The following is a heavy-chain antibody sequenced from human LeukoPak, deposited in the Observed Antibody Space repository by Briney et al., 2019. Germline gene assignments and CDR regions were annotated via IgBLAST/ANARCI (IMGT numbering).Heavy chain of an antibody. CDR1: GFTFDNYA. CDR2: INWDGGRT. CDR3: AKEFMGSCLDS. D-gene: IGHD6-13*01. V-gene: IGHV3-43D*04. J-gene: IGHJ4*02. Sequence: GGSLRLSCAASGFTFDNYAMHWVRQVPGKGLEWVCLINWDGGRTKYADSVQGRFTISRDNSKNSLYLQMNSLRPEDTAFYYCAKEFMGSCLDSWGQGTLVTVSS.